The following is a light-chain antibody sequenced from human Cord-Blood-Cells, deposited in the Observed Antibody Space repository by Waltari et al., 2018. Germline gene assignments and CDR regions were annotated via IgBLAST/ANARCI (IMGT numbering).Light chain of an antibody. Sequence: DIVLTPSPRTLSLSPGERAPLPCRASQSVSSSYLAWYQQKPGQAPRLLIYGASSRATGIPDRFSGSGSGTDFTLTISRLEPEDFAVYYCQQYGSSPPFGPGTKVDIK. J-gene: IGKJ3*01. CDR1: QSVSSSY. CDR2: GAS. CDR3: QQYGSSPP. V-gene: IGKV3-20*01.